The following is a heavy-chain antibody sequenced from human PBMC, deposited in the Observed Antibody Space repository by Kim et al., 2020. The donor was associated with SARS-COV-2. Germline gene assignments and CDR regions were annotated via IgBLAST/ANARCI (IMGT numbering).Heavy chain of an antibody. Sequence: ASVKVSCKASGYTFTSYYMHWVRQAPGQGLEWMGIINPSGGSTSYAQKFQGRVTMTRDTSTSTVYMELSSLRSEDTAVYYCARDQSLGDFWSLGDYYYYGMDVWGQGTTVTGSS. CDR1: GYTFTSYY. CDR2: INPSGGST. V-gene: IGHV1-46*01. CDR3: ARDQSLGDFWSLGDYYYYGMDV. D-gene: IGHD3-3*01. J-gene: IGHJ6*02.